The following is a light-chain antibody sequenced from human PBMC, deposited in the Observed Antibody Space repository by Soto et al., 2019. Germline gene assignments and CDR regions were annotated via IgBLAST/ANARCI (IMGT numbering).Light chain of an antibody. CDR2: DAS. Sequence: EIVLTHSPATLSLCPWEIATLSCRASQSVSSYLAWYQQNPGQAPRLLIYDASNRATDIPARFSGSGSGTEFTLTISSLQSEDFAVYYCQQYNHWPPITFGQGTRLEIK. J-gene: IGKJ5*01. V-gene: IGKV3-11*01. CDR1: QSVSSY. CDR3: QQYNHWPPIT.